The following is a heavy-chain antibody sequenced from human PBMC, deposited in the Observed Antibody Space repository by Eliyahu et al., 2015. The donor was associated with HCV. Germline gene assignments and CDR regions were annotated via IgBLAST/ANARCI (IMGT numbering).Heavy chain of an antibody. Sequence: QLQLQESGPGLVKPSETLSLTCAVPGGSIITNSYYWGWIRQPPGMGLEWIGGVYFSGSTYYNPSLKSRVTISVDTSRNQFSLRLNSVTAADTAMYYCARHSRRGWELQDYWGQGTLVTVSS. V-gene: IGHV4-39*01. CDR2: VYFSGST. CDR1: GGSIITNSYY. J-gene: IGHJ4*02. CDR3: ARHSRRGWELQDY. D-gene: IGHD1-26*01.